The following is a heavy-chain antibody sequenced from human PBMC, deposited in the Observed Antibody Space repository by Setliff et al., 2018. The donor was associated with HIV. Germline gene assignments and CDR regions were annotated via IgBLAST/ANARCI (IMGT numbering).Heavy chain of an antibody. Sequence: GGSLRLSCAASGFAFSGHQMSWVRQAPGKGREWVAHIKPDGSSKKYVDSVKGRFTISRDNRNKFLYLQMNSMSAEDTALYYCARGQTMYGVVIYDAFNVWGHGTMVTVSS. V-gene: IGHV3-7*03. CDR1: GFAFSGHQ. CDR3: ARGQTMYGVVIYDAFNV. J-gene: IGHJ3*01. D-gene: IGHD3-3*01. CDR2: IKPDGSSK.